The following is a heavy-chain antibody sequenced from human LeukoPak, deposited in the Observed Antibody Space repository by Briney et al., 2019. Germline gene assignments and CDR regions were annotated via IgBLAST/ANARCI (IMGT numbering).Heavy chain of an antibody. Sequence: ASVKVSCKASGYSFTTYGISWVRQAPGQGLEWMGWIRTYNGNTYYAQKFQGRVTLTTHTSTSTAYMELRSLRSDDTAVYNCASGEGGSTYGFVAFDIWGQGTMVTVSS. CDR2: IRTYNGNT. CDR3: ASGEGGSTYGFVAFDI. J-gene: IGHJ3*02. CDR1: GYSFTTYG. V-gene: IGHV1-18*01. D-gene: IGHD5-18*01.